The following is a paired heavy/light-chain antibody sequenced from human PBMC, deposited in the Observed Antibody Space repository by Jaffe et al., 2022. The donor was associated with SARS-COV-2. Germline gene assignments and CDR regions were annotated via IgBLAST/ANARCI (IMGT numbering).Light chain of an antibody. J-gene: IGLJ2*01. CDR1: SVGSKS. CDR2: YDD. V-gene: IGLV3-21*04. Sequence: SPVLTQPPSLSVTPGETARFTCGRDSVGSKSVHWYQQKPGQAPILVIYYDDVRPSGIPDRFSGSNSGNTAILTIYRVEAGDEADYYCQIWTTRNDFPVFGGGTRLTVL. CDR3: QIWTTRNDFPV.
Heavy chain of an antibody. CDR2: IDADGAGT. J-gene: IGHJ4*02. CDR1: GFPFEMYW. CDR3: ARVHTTGLYPSFDY. Sequence: EVQLVESGGGLVQPGESLRLSCTASGFPFEMYWMHWVRQAPGKGLVWVSRIDADGAGTTYADSVKGRFTISRDNDKNVLYLQMNNLGVEDTALYYCARVHTTGLYPSFDYWGQGALVTVSS. V-gene: IGHV3-74*01. D-gene: IGHD1-1*01.